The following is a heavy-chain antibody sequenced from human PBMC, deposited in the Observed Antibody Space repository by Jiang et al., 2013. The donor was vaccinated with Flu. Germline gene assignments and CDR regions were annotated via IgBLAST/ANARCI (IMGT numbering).Heavy chain of an antibody. J-gene: IGHJ3*02. V-gene: IGHV4-59*01. CDR3: ARGDYGSGSYYNVGSFDI. CDR1: GGSISSYY. D-gene: IGHD3-10*01. CDR2: IYYSGST. Sequence: GPGLVKPSETLSLTCTVSGGSISSYYWSWIRQPPGKGLEWIGYIYYSGSTNYNPSLKSRVTISVDTSKNQFSLKLSSVTAADTAVYYCARGDYGSGSYYNVGSFDIWGQGTMVTVSS.